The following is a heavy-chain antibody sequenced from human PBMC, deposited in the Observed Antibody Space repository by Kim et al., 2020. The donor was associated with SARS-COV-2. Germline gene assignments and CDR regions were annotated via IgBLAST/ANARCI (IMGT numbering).Heavy chain of an antibody. D-gene: IGHD2-8*01. CDR3: TTDPANWIDY. CDR1: GFTFSNAW. V-gene: IGHV3-15*01. J-gene: IGHJ4*02. Sequence: GGSLRLSCAASGFTFSNAWMSWVRQAPGKGLEWVARIKSKTDGRTTDYAAPVKGRFTISRDDSKNTLYLQMNSLKTEDTAVYYCTTDPANWIDYWGQGTLVTVSS. CDR2: IKSKTDGRTT.